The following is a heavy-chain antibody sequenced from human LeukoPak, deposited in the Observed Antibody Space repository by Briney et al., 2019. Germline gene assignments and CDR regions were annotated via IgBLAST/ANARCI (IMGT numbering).Heavy chain of an antibody. D-gene: IGHD6-13*01. V-gene: IGHV3-30*18. CDR3: AKWGLAAAGQRGYFDY. Sequence: GGSLRLSCVASGFTFSSYGMHWVRQAPGKGLEWVAVISSDGSNKYYADSVKGRFTISRDDSKNTLYLQVNSLRADDTAVYYCAKWGLAAAGQRGYFDYWGQGTLVTVSS. CDR2: ISSDGSNK. J-gene: IGHJ4*02. CDR1: GFTFSSYG.